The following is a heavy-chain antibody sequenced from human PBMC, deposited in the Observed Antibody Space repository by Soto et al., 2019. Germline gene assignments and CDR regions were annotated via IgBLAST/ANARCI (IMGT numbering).Heavy chain of an antibody. Sequence: GSLSLSGAAAGFDLSRHDMNWVRQAPGKGLEWVSYINRGGVTHYADSVKGRFTISRDNAQKSVFLQMISLRDEDTALYYCARDAAESNSYCLDPWGQGTLVTGSS. CDR2: INRGGVT. CDR3: ARDAAESNSYCLDP. CDR1: GFDLSRHD. D-gene: IGHD3-16*01. J-gene: IGHJ5*02. V-gene: IGHV3-48*02.